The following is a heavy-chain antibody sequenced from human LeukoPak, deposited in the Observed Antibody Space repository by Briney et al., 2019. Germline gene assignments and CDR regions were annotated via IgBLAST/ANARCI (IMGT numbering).Heavy chain of an antibody. J-gene: IGHJ3*02. Sequence: ASVKVSCKASGYTLTAYYLHWVRQAPGQGVEWMGRINPNSGGTTYAQKFQGRVTMTRDTSIGTAYMELSSLRSDDTAVYYCARPYYESSGLYVDAFDIWGQGTMVTVSS. D-gene: IGHD3-22*01. CDR2: INPNSGGT. V-gene: IGHV1-2*06. CDR3: ARPYYESSGLYVDAFDI. CDR1: GYTLTAYY.